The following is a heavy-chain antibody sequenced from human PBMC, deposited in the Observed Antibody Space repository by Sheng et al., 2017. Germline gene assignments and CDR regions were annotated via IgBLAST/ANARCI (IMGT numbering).Heavy chain of an antibody. Sequence: EVQLVESGGDLIQPGWSLRLSCAASGFTFSTYWMNWVRQAPGKGLVWVARINKDGSDVMYADSVKGRFTISRDNAKNTLYVQMNSLRAEDTAIYFCARDGDSYGPDFDYWGQGTLVT. CDR2: INKDGSDV. D-gene: IGHD5-18*01. V-gene: IGHV3-74*03. CDR3: ARDGDSYGPDFDY. CDR1: GFTFSTYW. J-gene: IGHJ4*02.